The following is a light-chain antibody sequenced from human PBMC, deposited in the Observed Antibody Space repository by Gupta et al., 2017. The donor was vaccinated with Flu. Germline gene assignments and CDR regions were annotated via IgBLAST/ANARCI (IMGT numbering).Light chain of an antibody. CDR2: GKN. Sequence: SSALTQDPAVSVALGQTVRITCQGNSLRSYYASWYQQKPGQAPVLVIYGKNNRPPGLPARFSGSTSGNTASLPITRAQAEDEADYYCNSRDSSGNHLVFGGGTKLTVL. V-gene: IGLV3-19*01. CDR3: NSRDSSGNHLV. J-gene: IGLJ2*01. CDR1: SLRSYY.